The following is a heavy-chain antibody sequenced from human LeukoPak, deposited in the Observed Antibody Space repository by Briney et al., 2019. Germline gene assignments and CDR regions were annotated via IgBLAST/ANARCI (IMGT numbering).Heavy chain of an antibody. CDR3: ARHGEYSSSSKGIDN. Sequence: SETLSLTCTVSGGSVSSGSYYWSWIRQPPGKGLEWIGYIYYSGSTNYNPSLKSRVTISVDTSKNQFSLKLSSVTAADTAVYYCARHGEYSSSSKGIDNWGQGTLVTVSS. CDR2: IYYSGST. CDR1: GGSVSSGSYY. J-gene: IGHJ4*02. V-gene: IGHV4-61*01. D-gene: IGHD6-6*01.